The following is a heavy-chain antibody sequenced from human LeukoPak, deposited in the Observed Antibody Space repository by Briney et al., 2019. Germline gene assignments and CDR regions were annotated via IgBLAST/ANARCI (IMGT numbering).Heavy chain of an antibody. CDR3: AKTTSYWYFDL. J-gene: IGHJ2*01. V-gene: IGHV4-38-2*01. CDR2: VHHSGGI. D-gene: IGHD2-2*01. Sequence: SETLSLTCAVSGYSITSDYYWGWIRQPPGKGLEWIGSVHHSGGIYYNPSLKSQVTISVDTSKNQFSLKLSSMTAADTAVYYCAKTTSYWYFDLWGRATLVTVSS. CDR1: GYSITSDYY.